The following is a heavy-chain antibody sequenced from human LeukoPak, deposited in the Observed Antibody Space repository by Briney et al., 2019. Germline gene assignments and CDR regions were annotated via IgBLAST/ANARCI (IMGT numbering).Heavy chain of an antibody. Sequence: SQTLSLTCAISGDSVSSNSAAWTWSRQSPSRGLELLGRTYYRSKWDNDYAVSVKSRITINPDTSKNQFSLQLNSVTPEDTAVYYCARGRVTTIANYYYHIHVWGKGTTVTVSS. CDR3: ARGRVTTIANYYYHIHV. J-gene: IGHJ6*03. V-gene: IGHV6-1*01. CDR2: TYYRSKWDN. CDR1: GDSVSSNSAA. D-gene: IGHD4-17*01.